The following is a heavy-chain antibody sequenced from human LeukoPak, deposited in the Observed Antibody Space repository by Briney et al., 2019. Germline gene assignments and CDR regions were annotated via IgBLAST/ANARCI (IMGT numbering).Heavy chain of an antibody. Sequence: SETLSLTCAVYGGSFSGYYWSWIRQPPGKGLEWIGEINHSGSTNYNPSLKSRVTISVDTSKKQFSLKLSSVTAADTAVHYCARRALIVKSLGYWGQGTLVTVSS. CDR2: INHSGST. D-gene: IGHD6-19*01. V-gene: IGHV4-34*01. CDR1: GGSFSGYY. CDR3: ARRALIVKSLGY. J-gene: IGHJ4*02.